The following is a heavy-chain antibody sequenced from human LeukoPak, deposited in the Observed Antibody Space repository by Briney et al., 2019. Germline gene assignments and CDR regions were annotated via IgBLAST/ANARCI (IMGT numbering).Heavy chain of an antibody. D-gene: IGHD1-26*01. V-gene: IGHV4-39*01. CDR3: ARHEYSGSYYGLSWFDP. J-gene: IGHJ5*02. Sequence: SETLSLTCTVSGGSISSSGYYWGWIRQPPGKGLKWIASIYYSGSTYYNPSLKSRVTISVDTSKNQLSLKLSSLTAADTAVYYCARHEYSGSYYGLSWFDPWGQGTLVTVSS. CDR2: IYYSGST. CDR1: GGSISSSGYY.